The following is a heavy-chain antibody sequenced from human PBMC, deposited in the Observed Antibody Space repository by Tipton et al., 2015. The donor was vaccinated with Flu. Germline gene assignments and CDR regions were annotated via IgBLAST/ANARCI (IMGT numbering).Heavy chain of an antibody. CDR3: ARRDYSNYVSEPKNWSDS. CDR2: IGHTGNT. J-gene: IGHJ5*01. V-gene: IGHV4-38-2*01. CDR1: GDSIGSRYF. D-gene: IGHD4-11*01. Sequence: TLSLTCSVSGDSIGSRYFWGWIRQPPGRGLEWIGNIGHTGNTYHNPSLKSRVRLSVDTSKNQFSLKLSSVTAADTAVYYCARRDYSNYVSEPKNWSDSWAREPWSPSPQ.